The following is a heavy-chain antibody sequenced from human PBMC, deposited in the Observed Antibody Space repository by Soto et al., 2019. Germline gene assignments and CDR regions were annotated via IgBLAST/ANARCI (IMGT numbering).Heavy chain of an antibody. D-gene: IGHD3-10*01. J-gene: IGHJ6*02. CDR1: GGTFSSYA. CDR2: IIPTFGTA. Sequence: SVKVSCKASGGTFSSYAISWVRQAPGQGLEWMGGIIPTFGTANYAQKFQGRVTITADESTSTAYMELSSLRSEDTAVYYCARDQGGRGLFAGGYCGMDVWGQGTTGNVSS. V-gene: IGHV1-69*13. CDR3: ARDQGGRGLFAGGYCGMDV.